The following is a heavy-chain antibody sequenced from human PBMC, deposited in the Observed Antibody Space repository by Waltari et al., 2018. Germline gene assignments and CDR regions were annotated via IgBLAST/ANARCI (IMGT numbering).Heavy chain of an antibody. J-gene: IGHJ5*02. CDR2: IYYSGST. Sequence: QLQLQESGPGLVKPSETLSLTCTVSGGSISSSSYYWGWIRQPPGKGLEWIGSIYYSGSTNYNPSLKSRVTISVDTSKNQFSLKLSSVTAADTAVYYCARVRLLVDYAPGWFDPWGQGTLVTVSS. CDR3: ARVRLLVDYAPGWFDP. D-gene: IGHD4-17*01. CDR1: GGSISSSSYY. V-gene: IGHV4-39*07.